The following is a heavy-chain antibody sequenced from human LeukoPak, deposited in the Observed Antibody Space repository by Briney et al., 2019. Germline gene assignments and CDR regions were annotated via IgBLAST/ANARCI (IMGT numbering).Heavy chain of an antibody. J-gene: IGHJ4*02. CDR3: ARDIAVRAVGGDY. CDR2: IKQDGSEK. D-gene: IGHD6-6*01. Sequence: TGGSLRLSCAASGFTFSSYWMSWVRQAPGKGLEWVANIKQDGSEKYYVGSVKGRFTISRDNAKNSLYLQMNSLRAEDTAVYYCARDIAVRAVGGDYWGQGTLVTVSS. CDR1: GFTFSSYW. V-gene: IGHV3-7*01.